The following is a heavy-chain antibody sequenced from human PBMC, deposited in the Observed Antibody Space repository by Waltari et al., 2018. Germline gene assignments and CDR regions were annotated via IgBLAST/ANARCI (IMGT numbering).Heavy chain of an antibody. CDR1: GGSISSYY. V-gene: IGHV4-59*01. D-gene: IGHD6-13*01. CDR2: IYYSGST. Sequence: QVQLQESGPGLVKPSETLSLTCTVSGGSISSYYWSWIRQPPGKGLEWIGYIYYSGSTNYNPSLKSRVTISVDTSKNQFSLKLSSVTAADTAVYYCARAMDSSSWYAVDYWGQGTLVTVSS. J-gene: IGHJ4*02. CDR3: ARAMDSSSWYAVDY.